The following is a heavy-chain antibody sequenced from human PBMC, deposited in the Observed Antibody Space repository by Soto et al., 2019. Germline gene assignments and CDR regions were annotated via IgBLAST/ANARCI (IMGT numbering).Heavy chain of an antibody. CDR2: ISYDGSLQ. CDR1: GFTFSGYA. V-gene: IGHV3-30-3*01. CDR3: ARDVPLGH. D-gene: IGHD3-16*01. Sequence: QVQLVESGGGVVQPGGSLRVSCAASGFTFSGYAMHWVRQAPGKGLEWVAFISYDGSLQYYADSLEGRFTTSRDNSQNTLYLQMNSLRPEDTAIYYFARDVPLGHWGQGALVTVSS. J-gene: IGHJ4*02.